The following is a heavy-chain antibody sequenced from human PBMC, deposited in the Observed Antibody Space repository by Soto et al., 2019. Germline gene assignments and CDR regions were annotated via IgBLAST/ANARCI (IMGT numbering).Heavy chain of an antibody. CDR3: ARQAPKYYYDSSGYYFLGRAFDI. J-gene: IGHJ3*02. CDR1: GYSFTSYW. CDR2: IYPGDSDT. Sequence: PGESRKISCKCSGYSFTSYWIGWVRQMPGKGLEWMGIIYPGDSDTRYSPSFKGQVTISADKSISTAYLQWSSLKASDTAMYYCARQAPKYYYDSSGYYFLGRAFDIWGQGTMVTVSS. V-gene: IGHV5-51*01. D-gene: IGHD3-22*01.